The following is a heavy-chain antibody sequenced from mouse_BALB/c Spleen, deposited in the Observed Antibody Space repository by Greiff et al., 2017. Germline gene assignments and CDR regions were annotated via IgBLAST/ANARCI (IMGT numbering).Heavy chain of an antibody. V-gene: IGHV3-6*02. CDR1: GYSITSGYY. D-gene: IGHD1-1*01. CDR2: ISYDGSN. CDR3: AVLLRYPYWYFDV. J-gene: IGHJ1*01. Sequence: ESGPGLVKPSQSLSLTCSVTGYSITSGYYWNWIRQFPGNKLEWMGYISYDGSNNYNPSLKNRISITRDTSKNQFFLKLNSVTTEDTATYYCAVLLRYPYWYFDVWGAGTTVTVSS.